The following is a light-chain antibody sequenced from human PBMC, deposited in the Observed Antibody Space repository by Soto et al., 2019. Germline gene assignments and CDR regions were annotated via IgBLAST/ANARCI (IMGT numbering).Light chain of an antibody. CDR1: QSLTNNY. V-gene: IGKV3-20*01. CDR3: QQYVTPPWT. J-gene: IGKJ1*01. CDR2: GAS. Sequence: EIVLTQSPGTLSLSPGERATLSCRASQSLTNNYLAWYQQKPGQAPRVLMYGASSRITGIPDRFSGSGSGTDFTLTISRLEPEDFAVYYCQQYVTPPWTFGQGTNVEIK.